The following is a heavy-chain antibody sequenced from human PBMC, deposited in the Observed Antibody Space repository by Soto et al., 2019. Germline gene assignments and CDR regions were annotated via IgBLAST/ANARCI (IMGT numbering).Heavy chain of an antibody. V-gene: IGHV3-23*01. D-gene: IGHD7-27*01. Sequence: EVQLLGSGGGLVQPGGSLRLSCAASGFTFSSQEMTWVRQAPGKGLEWVSGITRSGGSAYYADSVKRRFTISRDNSHNTVYLKMSSLRAEYTAKYFCACWAGSSRTSYWGPLDYWGQEILVTVSS. CDR3: ACWAGSSRTSYWGPLDY. CDR2: ITRSGGSA. CDR1: GFTFSSQE. J-gene: IGHJ4*02.